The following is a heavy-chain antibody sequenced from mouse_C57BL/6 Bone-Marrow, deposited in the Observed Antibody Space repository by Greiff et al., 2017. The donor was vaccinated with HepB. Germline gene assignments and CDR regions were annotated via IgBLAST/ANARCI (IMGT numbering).Heavy chain of an antibody. Sequence: QVHVKQPGAELVKPGASVKLSCKASGYTFTSYWMHWVKQRPGRGLEWIGRIDPNSGGTKYNEKFKSKATLTVDKPSSTAYMQLSSLTSEDSAVYYCAREGITTVVAFDYWGQGTTLTVSS. CDR1: GYTFTSYW. V-gene: IGHV1-72*01. CDR2: IDPNSGGT. J-gene: IGHJ2*01. CDR3: AREGITTVVAFDY. D-gene: IGHD1-1*01.